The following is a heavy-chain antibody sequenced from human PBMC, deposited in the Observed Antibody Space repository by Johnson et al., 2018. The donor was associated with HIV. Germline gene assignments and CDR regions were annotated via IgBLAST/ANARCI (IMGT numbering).Heavy chain of an antibody. Sequence: QVQLVESGGGVVQPGRSLRLSCAASGFTFSSYGMHWVRQAPGKGLEWVAVIWYDGGNKYYADSVKGRFTISRDNSKNTLYLQMNSLRAEDTAVYYCAKDGEYSSPGAFDIWGQGTMVTVSS. V-gene: IGHV3-33*06. CDR2: IWYDGGNK. J-gene: IGHJ3*02. CDR3: AKDGEYSSPGAFDI. D-gene: IGHD6-6*01. CDR1: GFTFSSYG.